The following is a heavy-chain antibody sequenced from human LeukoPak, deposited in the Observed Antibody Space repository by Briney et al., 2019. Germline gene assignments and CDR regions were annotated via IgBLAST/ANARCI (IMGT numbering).Heavy chain of an antibody. J-gene: IGHJ6*04. D-gene: IGHD4-17*01. CDR2: INHSGST. CDR3: ARAAGTTVTTSYYYYGMDV. CDR1: GGSFSGYY. V-gene: IGHV4-34*01. Sequence: KPSETLSLTCAVYGGSFSGYYWSWIRQPPGKGLEWIGEINHSGSTNYNPSLKSRVTISVDTSKNQFSLKLSSVTAADTAVYYCARAAGTTVTTSYYYYGMDVWGKGTTVTVSS.